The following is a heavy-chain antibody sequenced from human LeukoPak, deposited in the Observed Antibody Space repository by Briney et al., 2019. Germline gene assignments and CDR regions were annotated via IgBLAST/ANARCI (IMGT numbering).Heavy chain of an antibody. J-gene: IGHJ5*02. CDR2: IYYSGST. V-gene: IGHV4-39*01. D-gene: IGHD6-13*01. CDR3: ARQATYSSSWYDWLVKWFDP. Sequence: PSETLSLTCTVSGGSISSSSYYWGWIRQRPGKGLEWVVSIYYSGSTYYNPSLKRLATISVDTSKNQFSLKLSSVTAADTAVYSCARQATYSSSWYDWLVKWFDPWGQGTLVTVSS. CDR1: GGSISSSSYY.